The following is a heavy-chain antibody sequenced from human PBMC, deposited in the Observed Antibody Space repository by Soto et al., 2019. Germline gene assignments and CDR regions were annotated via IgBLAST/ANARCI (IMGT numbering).Heavy chain of an antibody. CDR3: VSQRTTVITQDYLVN. Sequence: SETLSLTCTVSGGSVTNSSYYWGWIRQSPGKGLEWIGSVYYRGRSYSKSSVKSRVTISVDTSKNQISLNLNYVTASDTAVYFCVSQRTTVITQDYLVNVGPEALVTV. D-gene: IGHD4-4*01. CDR2: VYYRGRS. V-gene: IGHV4-39*01. J-gene: IGHJ4*01. CDR1: GGSVTNSSYY.